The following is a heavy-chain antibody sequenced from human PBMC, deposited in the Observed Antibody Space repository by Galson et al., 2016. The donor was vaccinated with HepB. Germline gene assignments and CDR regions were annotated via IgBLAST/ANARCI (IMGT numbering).Heavy chain of an antibody. CDR3: ARRTWTGAAGTLFFDF. Sequence: ETLSLTCTVSNGSLTSYYWTWIRQPPGKGLEWIGSLYYSGNTNYNPSLKSRATISVETSDNSFSLKMRSVTAADTALYYCARRTWTGAAGTLFFDFWGQGTLVTVSS. J-gene: IGHJ4*02. CDR1: NGSLTSYY. CDR2: LYYSGNT. D-gene: IGHD6-13*01. V-gene: IGHV4-59*05.